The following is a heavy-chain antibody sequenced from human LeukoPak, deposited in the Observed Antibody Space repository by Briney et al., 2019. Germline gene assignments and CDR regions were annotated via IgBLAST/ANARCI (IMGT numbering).Heavy chain of an antibody. J-gene: IGHJ4*02. CDR1: RYTPAPYA. D-gene: IGHD3-9*01. V-gene: IGHV1-3*04. CDR3: AAARLRLPDWAADF. CDR2: INTDNGNT. Sequence: ASVHVSCKPSRYTPAPYARHRVRQASGQRREGMGWINTDNGNTKYSQKFQGRVTITRDTSANTVYMDLSRLRSEDSAIYYCAAARLRLPDWAADFWGQGTLVTVSS.